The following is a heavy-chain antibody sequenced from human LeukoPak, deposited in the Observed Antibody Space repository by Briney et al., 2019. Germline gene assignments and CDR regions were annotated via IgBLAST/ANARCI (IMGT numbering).Heavy chain of an antibody. CDR1: EFTFEDYA. D-gene: IGHD2-2*01. CDR2: VSGEGDTT. CDR3: AKEVVEVIPTAVDGELYFYYYGMDV. J-gene: IGHJ6*02. V-gene: IGHV3-43*02. Sequence: GGSLRLPCVATEFTFEDYAMSWVRQVPGKGLEWVSLVSGEGDTTYYADSVKGRFTISRDNIKNSLYLQMNSLRAEDTALYYCAKEVVEVIPTAVDGELYFYYYGMDVWGQGTTVIVSS.